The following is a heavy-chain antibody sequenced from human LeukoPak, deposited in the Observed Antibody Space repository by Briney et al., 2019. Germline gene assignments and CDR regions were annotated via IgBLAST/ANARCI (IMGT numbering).Heavy chain of an antibody. D-gene: IGHD3-22*01. J-gene: IGHJ5*02. Sequence: ASVKVSCKASGYTFTSYGISWVRQAPGQGLEWMGWISAYNGNTNYAQKLQGRVTMTTDTSTSTAYMELRSLRSDDTAVYYCARTSYYYDSSGFMGLWFDPWGQGTLVTVSS. CDR1: GYTFTSYG. V-gene: IGHV1-18*01. CDR2: ISAYNGNT. CDR3: ARTSYYYDSSGFMGLWFDP.